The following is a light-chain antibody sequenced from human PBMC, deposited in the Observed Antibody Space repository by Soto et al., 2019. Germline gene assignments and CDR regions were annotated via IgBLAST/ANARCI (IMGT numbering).Light chain of an antibody. J-gene: IGKJ1*01. V-gene: IGKV3-20*01. CDR1: QSVSRNY. CDR2: GAS. CDR3: QRYDSSPQT. Sequence: EVVLTQSPGTLSLSPGERATLSCRASQSVSRNYIAWYQQRSGQAPRLLIQGASNRATGIPDRFSGSGSGTDFTLTISRLEPEDFAVYYCQRYDSSPQTFGQGTKVEIK.